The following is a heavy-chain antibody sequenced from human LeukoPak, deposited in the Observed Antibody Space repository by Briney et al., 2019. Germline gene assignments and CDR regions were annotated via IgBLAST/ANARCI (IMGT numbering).Heavy chain of an antibody. D-gene: IGHD6-13*01. CDR2: ISYGGST. CDR1: GDSVRSSY. V-gene: IGHV4-59*02. J-gene: IGHJ4*02. Sequence: SETLSLTCSVSGDSVRSSYWSWIRQPPGKGLEWLGYISYGGSTFYNPSSPSLKSRVKISVDTSNNYFSLELTSVTAADTAVYYCARGLGNSWFDYWGQGILVSVSS. CDR3: ARGLGNSWFDY.